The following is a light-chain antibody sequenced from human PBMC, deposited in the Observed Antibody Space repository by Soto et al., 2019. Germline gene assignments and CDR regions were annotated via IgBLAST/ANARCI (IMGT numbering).Light chain of an antibody. CDR2: EVS. V-gene: IGLV2-14*01. CDR1: SSDIGDYNF. J-gene: IGLJ3*02. Sequence: QSALTQPASVSGSPGQSITISCTGTSSDIGDYNFVYWYQQHPGKAPRLIIYEVSSRPSGVSYRFSGSKSGNTASLTISGLQAEDEADYYCSSYTLRNTLVLFGGGTKLTVL. CDR3: SSYTLRNTLVL.